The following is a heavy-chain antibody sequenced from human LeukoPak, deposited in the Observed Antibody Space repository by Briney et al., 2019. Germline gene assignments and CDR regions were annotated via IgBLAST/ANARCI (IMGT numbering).Heavy chain of an antibody. J-gene: IGHJ4*02. D-gene: IGHD2-2*01. CDR1: GFTFSSYA. V-gene: IGHV3-23*01. CDR2: ISGSGGST. CDR3: EKCRSEVQAAINF. Sequence: GGSLRLSCAASGFTFSSYAMSWVRQAPGKGLEWVSAISGSGGSTYYADSVKGRFTISRDNSKNTLYLQMNSLRAEDTAVYYCEKCRSEVQAAINFWGQGTLVTVSS.